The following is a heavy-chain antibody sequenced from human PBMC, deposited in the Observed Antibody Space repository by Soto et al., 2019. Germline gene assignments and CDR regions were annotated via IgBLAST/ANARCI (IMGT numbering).Heavy chain of an antibody. D-gene: IGHD3-22*01. CDR3: ATEPIYSNDGSGYYPLGH. J-gene: IGHJ4*02. CDR2: ISAHNGDT. Sequence: QVQLVQSGAEVKKPGASVKVSCKASGYSFATYGFSWVRQAPGLGLECVGWISAHNGDTHYSQKFQDRVTLTTDTSTNTGYMELRSLTSDDTAVYFCATEPIYSNDGSGYYPLGHWGQGTLVTVSS. V-gene: IGHV1-18*04. CDR1: GYSFATYG.